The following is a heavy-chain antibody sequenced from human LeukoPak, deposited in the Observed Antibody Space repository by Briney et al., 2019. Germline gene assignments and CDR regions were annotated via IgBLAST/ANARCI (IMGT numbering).Heavy chain of an antibody. D-gene: IGHD3-22*01. J-gene: IGHJ3*02. V-gene: IGHV4-59*01. CDR2: IYYSGSN. CDR1: GGSISSYY. CDR3: ARDGGHESSGYSDASDI. Sequence: SETLSLTCTVSGGSISSYYWSWIRHPPGKGMEWIGYIYYSGSNNYNPSLKSRVTISVDTSKNQFSLKLSSVTAADTAVYYCARDGGHESSGYSDASDIWGQGTMVTVSS.